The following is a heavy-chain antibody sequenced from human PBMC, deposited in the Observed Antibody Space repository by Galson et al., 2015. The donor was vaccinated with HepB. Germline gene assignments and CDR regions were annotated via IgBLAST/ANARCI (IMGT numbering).Heavy chain of an antibody. V-gene: IGHV1-2*02. CDR2: INPNSGGT. CDR1: GYTFTGYY. D-gene: IGHD3-10*01. J-gene: IGHJ4*02. Sequence: SVKVSCKASGYTFTGYYMHWVRQAPGQGLEWMGWINPNSGGTNYAQKFQGRVTMTRDTSISTAYMELSRLRSDDTAVYYCAREYGSGSYYTRSGFDYWGQGTLVTVSS. CDR3: AREYGSGSYYTRSGFDY.